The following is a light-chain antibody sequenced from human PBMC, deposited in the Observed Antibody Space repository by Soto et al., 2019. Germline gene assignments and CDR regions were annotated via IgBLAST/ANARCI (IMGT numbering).Light chain of an antibody. V-gene: IGKV3-11*01. CDR2: DAS. J-gene: IGKJ2*01. CDR1: QSVSNS. Sequence: EIVLTQSPSTLSFSPGERATLSCRASQSVSNSLVWFQQKPGQAPRLLIYDASNRATDIPARFSGSGSGTDFTLTISSLEPEDLAVYYCQQRRNWPRTFGQGTKLEIK. CDR3: QQRRNWPRT.